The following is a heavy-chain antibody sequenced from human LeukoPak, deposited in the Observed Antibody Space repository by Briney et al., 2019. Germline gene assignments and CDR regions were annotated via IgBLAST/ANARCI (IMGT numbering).Heavy chain of an antibody. D-gene: IGHD1-7*01. CDR3: AKATTFNWNYGDY. Sequence: GGSLRLSCAASGFTVSSNYMSWVRQAPGKGLEWVSAISGSGGSTYYADSVKGRFTISRDNSKNTLYLQMNSLRAEDTAVYYCAKATTFNWNYGDYWGQGTLVTVSS. V-gene: IGHV3-23*01. CDR2: ISGSGGST. CDR1: GFTVSSNY. J-gene: IGHJ4*02.